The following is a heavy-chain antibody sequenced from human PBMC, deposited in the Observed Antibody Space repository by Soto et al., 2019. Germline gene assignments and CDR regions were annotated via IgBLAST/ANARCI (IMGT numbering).Heavy chain of an antibody. J-gene: IGHJ6*02. Sequence: GGSLRLSCAASGFTFSSYSMNWVRQAPGKGLEWVSSISSSSSYIYYADSVKGRFTISRDNAKNSLYLQMNSLRAEDTAVYYCARAYCSGGSCYSVYYGMDVWGQGTTVTVSS. D-gene: IGHD2-15*01. V-gene: IGHV3-21*01. CDR3: ARAYCSGGSCYSVYYGMDV. CDR1: GFTFSSYS. CDR2: ISSSSSYI.